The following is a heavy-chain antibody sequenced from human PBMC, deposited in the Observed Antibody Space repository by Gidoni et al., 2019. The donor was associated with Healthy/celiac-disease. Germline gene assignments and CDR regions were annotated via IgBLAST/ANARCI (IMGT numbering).Heavy chain of an antibody. CDR2: ISGSGGST. V-gene: IGHV3-23*01. J-gene: IGHJ4*02. D-gene: IGHD2-15*01. Sequence: EVQLLESGGGLVQPGGSLRLSCAASGFTFSRYAMSWVRQAPGQGLAWVSAISGSGGSTYYADSVKGRFTISRDNSKNTLYLQMNSLRAEDTAVYYCAKRMVAAPPLGYWGQGTLVTVSS. CDR3: AKRMVAAPPLGY. CDR1: GFTFSRYA.